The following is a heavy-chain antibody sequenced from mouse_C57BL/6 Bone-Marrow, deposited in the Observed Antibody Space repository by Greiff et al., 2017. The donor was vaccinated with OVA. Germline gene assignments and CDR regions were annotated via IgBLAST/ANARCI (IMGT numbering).Heavy chain of an antibody. J-gene: IGHJ2*01. D-gene: IGHD2-3*01. CDR3: ARGWLLRFDY. CDR2: ISDGGSYA. Sequence: EVKLVESWGGLVKPGGSLKLSCAASGFTFSSYAMSWVRQTPEKRLEWVATISDGGSYAYYPDNVKGRFTISRDNAKNNLYLQMSHLKSEDTAMYYCARGWLLRFDYWGQGTTLTVSS. CDR1: GFTFSSYA. V-gene: IGHV5-4*03.